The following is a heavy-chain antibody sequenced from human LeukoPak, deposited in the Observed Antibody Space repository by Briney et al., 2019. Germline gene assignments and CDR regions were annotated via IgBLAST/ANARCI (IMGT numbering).Heavy chain of an antibody. CDR3: ARGLLTCSSTTCYGLDAFDI. V-gene: IGHV4-39*01. J-gene: IGHJ3*02. D-gene: IGHD2-2*01. CDR1: GGSISSSSYY. Sequence: SETLSLTCTVSGGSISSSSYYWGWIRQPPGKGLEWIGSIYYSGSTYYNPSLKSRVTISVDTSKNQFSLKLSSVTAADTAVYYCARGLLTCSSTTCYGLDAFDIWGQGTMVTVSS. CDR2: IYYSGST.